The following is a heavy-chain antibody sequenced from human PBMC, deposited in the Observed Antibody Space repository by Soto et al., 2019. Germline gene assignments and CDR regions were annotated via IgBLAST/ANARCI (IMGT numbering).Heavy chain of an antibody. CDR1: GFTFSSYS. Sequence: GGSLRLSCAASGFTFSSYSMNWVRQAPGKGLEWVSSISSSSSYIYYADSVTGRFTISRDNAKNSLYLQMNSLRAEDTAVYYCARDVPAAIRGYYYYGMDVWGQGTTVTVSS. D-gene: IGHD2-2*02. V-gene: IGHV3-21*01. CDR3: ARDVPAAIRGYYYYGMDV. J-gene: IGHJ6*02. CDR2: ISSSSSYI.